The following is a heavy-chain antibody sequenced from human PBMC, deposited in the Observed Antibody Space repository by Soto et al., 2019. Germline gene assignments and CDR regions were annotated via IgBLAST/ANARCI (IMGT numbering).Heavy chain of an antibody. Sequence: ASVKVSCKASGYTFIDYYIHWVRQAPGQGLEWMGWINPSSGGANYAQKFQGRVTMTRDTSISSAYMELSSLRSDDTAVYYCARASYPYGSPPGEYLGQGTLGTLSS. D-gene: IGHD2-2*02. CDR1: GYTFIDYY. V-gene: IGHV1-2*02. J-gene: IGHJ4*02. CDR3: ARASYPYGSPPGEY. CDR2: INPSSGGA.